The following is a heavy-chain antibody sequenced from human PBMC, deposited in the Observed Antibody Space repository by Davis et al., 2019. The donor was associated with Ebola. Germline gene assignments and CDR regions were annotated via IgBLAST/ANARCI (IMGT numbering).Heavy chain of an antibody. Sequence: PGGSLRLSCAASGFTFSSYGMHWVRQAPGKGLEWVAVIWYDGGTKYYADSVKGRFIISRDNSQNMLYLQMNSLRPEDTAVYYCAKVGQMKWNFRYAMDVWGQGTTVTVSS. CDR2: IWYDGGTK. V-gene: IGHV3-33*06. D-gene: IGHD1-7*01. CDR1: GFTFSSYG. J-gene: IGHJ6*02. CDR3: AKVGQMKWNFRYAMDV.